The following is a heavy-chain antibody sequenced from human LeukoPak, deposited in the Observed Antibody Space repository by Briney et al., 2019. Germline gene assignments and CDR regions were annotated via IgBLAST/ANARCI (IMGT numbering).Heavy chain of an antibody. Sequence: PGGSLRLSCAASGFTVSSNYMSWVRQAPGKGLEWVSVIYSGGSTYYADSVKGRFTISRDNSKNTLYLQMNSLRAEDTAVYYCARAPGYCGGDCPLDYWGQGTLVTVSS. CDR1: GFTVSSNY. CDR2: IYSGGST. V-gene: IGHV3-66*01. CDR3: ARAPGYCGGDCPLDY. D-gene: IGHD2-21*02. J-gene: IGHJ4*02.